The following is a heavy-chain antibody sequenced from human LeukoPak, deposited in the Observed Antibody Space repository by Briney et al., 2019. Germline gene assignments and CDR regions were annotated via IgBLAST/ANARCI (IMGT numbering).Heavy chain of an antibody. V-gene: IGHV3-49*04. Sequence: GGSLRLSCSTSGFTFGDYAMSWVRQAPGKGLEWVGVIRSKTYGGTTDYAASVKGRFTISRDDSKSIAYLQMNSLKTEDTAVYYCSSAEGTGWVLDYWGQGTLVIVSS. CDR1: GFTFGDYA. J-gene: IGHJ4*02. CDR3: SSAEGTGWVLDY. D-gene: IGHD6-19*01. CDR2: IRSKTYGGTT.